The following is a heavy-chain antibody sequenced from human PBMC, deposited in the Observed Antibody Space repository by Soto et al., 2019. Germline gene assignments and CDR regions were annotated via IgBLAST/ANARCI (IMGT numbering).Heavy chain of an antibody. D-gene: IGHD2-8*02. V-gene: IGHV3-23*01. CDR2: ILVDGRT. J-gene: IGHJ3*02. CDR1: GFICSSYD. Sequence: GGSLRLSCAASGFICSSYDMSWVRQAPGKGLEWVSTILVDGRTFYIDSVRGRFTISRDNSKNTVYLQMNSLTAGDTALYYCAKATATGGGAFDICGQGTMVTVSS. CDR3: AKATATGGGAFDI.